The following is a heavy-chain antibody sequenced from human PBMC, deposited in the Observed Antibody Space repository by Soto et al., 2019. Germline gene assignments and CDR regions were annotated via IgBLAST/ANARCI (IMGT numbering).Heavy chain of an antibody. CDR2: ISWNSGSI. D-gene: IGHD3-3*01. CDR3: AKADDLGLYYYYYGMEV. V-gene: IGHV3-9*01. J-gene: IGHJ6*02. CDR1: GFTCSSYA. Sequence: PGGSLRLSCAASGFTCSSYAMSWVRQAPGKGLEWVSGISWNSGSIGYADSVKGRFTISRDNAKNSLYLQMNSLRAEDTALYYCAKADDLGLYYYYYGMEVWGQGTTVTVSS.